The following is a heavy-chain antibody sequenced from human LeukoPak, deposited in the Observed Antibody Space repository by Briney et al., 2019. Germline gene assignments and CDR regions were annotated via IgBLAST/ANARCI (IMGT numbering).Heavy chain of an antibody. J-gene: IGHJ4*02. Sequence: PSETLSLTCTVSGGSISSSSYYWGWIRQPPGKGLEWIGSIYYSGSTYYNPSLKSRVTISVDTSKNQFSLKLSSVTAADTAVYYCARLLHYYGSGSYYDYWGQGTLVTVSS. CDR2: IYYSGST. CDR1: GGSISSSSYY. D-gene: IGHD3-10*01. V-gene: IGHV4-39*01. CDR3: ARLLHYYGSGSYYDY.